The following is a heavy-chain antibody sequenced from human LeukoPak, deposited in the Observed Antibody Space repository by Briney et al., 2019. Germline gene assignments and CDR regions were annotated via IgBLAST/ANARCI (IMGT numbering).Heavy chain of an antibody. CDR3: ARGTGYSGYDLAAFDI. D-gene: IGHD5-12*01. J-gene: IGHJ3*02. CDR1: GGSISSYY. V-gene: IGHV4-4*07. CDR2: IYTSGST. Sequence: SETLSLTCTVSGGSISSYYWSWIRQPAGKGLEWIGRIYTSGSTNYNPSLKSRVTMSVDTSKNQFSLKLSPVTAADTAVYYCARGTGYSGYDLAAFDIWGQGTMVTVSS.